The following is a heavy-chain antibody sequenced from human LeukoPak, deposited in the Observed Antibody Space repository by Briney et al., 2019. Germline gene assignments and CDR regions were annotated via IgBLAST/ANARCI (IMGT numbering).Heavy chain of an antibody. CDR3: ARDLTPSAFDI. Sequence: GGSLRLSCAASGFTFSSYSMNWVRQAPGKRLEWVSSISSRSSYIYYADSVKGRFTISRDNAKNSLYLQMNSLRAEDTAVYYCARDLTPSAFDIWGQGTMVTVSS. CDR2: ISSRSSYI. V-gene: IGHV3-21*01. J-gene: IGHJ3*02. CDR1: GFTFSSYS. D-gene: IGHD1-14*01.